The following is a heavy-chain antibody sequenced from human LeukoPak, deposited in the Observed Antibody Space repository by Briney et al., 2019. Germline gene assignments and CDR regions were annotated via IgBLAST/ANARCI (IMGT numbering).Heavy chain of an antibody. CDR2: ISYDGSNK. J-gene: IGHJ4*02. D-gene: IGHD2-8*02. V-gene: IGHV3-30*18. Sequence: GGSLRLSCAASGFTFSSYGMHWVRQAPGKGLEWVAVISYDGSNKYYADSVKGRFTISRDNSKNTLYLQMNSLRAEDTAVYYCAKDTGGPFDYWGQGTLVTVSS. CDR3: AKDTGGPFDY. CDR1: GFTFSSYG.